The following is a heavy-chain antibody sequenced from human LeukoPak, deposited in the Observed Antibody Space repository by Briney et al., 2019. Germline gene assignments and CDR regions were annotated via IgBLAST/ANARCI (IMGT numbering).Heavy chain of an antibody. CDR2: IKQDGSEK. CDR3: AKDRRPRIAAAGTFYDY. J-gene: IGHJ4*02. CDR1: GFTFSSCW. D-gene: IGHD6-13*01. V-gene: IGHV3-7*01. Sequence: PGGSLRLSCAASGFTFSSCWMSWVRQAPGKGLEWVANIKQDGSEKYYVDSVKGRFTISRDNAKNSLYLQMNSLRAEDTAVYYCAKDRRPRIAAAGTFYDYWGQGTLVTVSS.